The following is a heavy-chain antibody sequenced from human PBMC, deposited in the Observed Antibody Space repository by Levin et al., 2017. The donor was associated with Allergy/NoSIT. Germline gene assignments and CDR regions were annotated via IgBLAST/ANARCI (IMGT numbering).Heavy chain of an antibody. Sequence: PSETLSLTCAVYGGSFSGYYWSWIRQPPGKGLEWIGEINHSGSTNYNPSLKSRVTISVDTSKNQFSLKLSSVTAADTAVYYCARGLLWGSSNCMDVWGQGTTVTVSS. CDR1: GGSFSGYY. J-gene: IGHJ6*02. CDR3: ARGLLWGSSNCMDV. D-gene: IGHD3-16*01. CDR2: INHSGST. V-gene: IGHV4-34*01.